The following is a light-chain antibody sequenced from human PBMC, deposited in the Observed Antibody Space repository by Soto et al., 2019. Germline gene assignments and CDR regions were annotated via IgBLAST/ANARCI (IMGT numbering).Light chain of an antibody. V-gene: IGLV1-40*01. Sequence: QSVLTQPPSVSGAPGQRVTISCTGSRSNIGAGYDVHWYQQLPGTAPKLLIYGNSNRPSGVPDRFSGSKSGPSASLAITGLQAEDEADYYCQSYDSSLSGVVFGGGTKLTVL. CDR3: QSYDSSLSGVV. CDR2: GNS. J-gene: IGLJ2*01. CDR1: RSNIGAGYD.